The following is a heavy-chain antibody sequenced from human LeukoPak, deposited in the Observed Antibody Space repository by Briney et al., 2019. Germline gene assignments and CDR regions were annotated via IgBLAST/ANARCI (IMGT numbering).Heavy chain of an antibody. J-gene: IGHJ5*02. CDR3: AREEVVGPEGRTYKWFDP. D-gene: IGHD2-15*01. Sequence: SETLSLTCAVYGGSFSDYYWSWIRQTPGKGLEWIGGIYRSGTTTYNPSLKSRVTISGDMSKNQFSLNLTSVTTADAGIYYCAREEVVGPEGRTYKWFDPWGQGTLVTVSS. CDR2: IYRSGTT. CDR1: GGSFSDYY. V-gene: IGHV4-34*01.